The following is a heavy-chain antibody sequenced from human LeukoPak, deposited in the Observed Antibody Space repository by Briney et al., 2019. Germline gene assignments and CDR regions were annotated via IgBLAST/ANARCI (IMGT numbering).Heavy chain of an antibody. CDR1: GGSIKSNNW. CDR2: IYSGGSI. V-gene: IGHV3-53*01. J-gene: IGHJ4*02. Sequence: PSGTLSLTCAVSGGSIKSNNWWSWVRQAPGKGLEWVSVIYSGGSIYYADSVRGRFTISRDNSKNTLYLQMNSLGAEDTAVYYCARVSYYDSSGYYFLSYVDYWGQGTLVTVSS. D-gene: IGHD3-22*01. CDR3: ARVSYYDSSGYYFLSYVDY.